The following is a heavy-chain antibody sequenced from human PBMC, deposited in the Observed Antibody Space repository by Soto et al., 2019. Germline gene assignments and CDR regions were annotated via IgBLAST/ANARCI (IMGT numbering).Heavy chain of an antibody. J-gene: IGHJ6*02. CDR2: ISSSGSTI. CDR3: ARESKNYDILTGYYTDPRYYYYGMDV. CDR1: GFTFSSYE. Sequence: PGGSLRLSCAAPGFTFSSYEMNWVRQAPGKGLEWVSYISSSGSTIYYADSVKGRFTISRDNAKNSLYLQMNSLRAEDTAVYYCARESKNYDILTGYYTDPRYYYYGMDVWGQGTTVTVSS. D-gene: IGHD3-9*01. V-gene: IGHV3-48*03.